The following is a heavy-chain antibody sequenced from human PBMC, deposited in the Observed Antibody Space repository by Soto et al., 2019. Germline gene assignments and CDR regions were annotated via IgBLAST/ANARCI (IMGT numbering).Heavy chain of an antibody. CDR3: ARDSGNGWAF. J-gene: IGHJ4*02. CDR1: GGTFSGYT. V-gene: IGHV1-69*04. D-gene: IGHD6-19*01. CDR2: IIPVHHLS. Sequence: QVQLVQSGAEVKKPGSSVKVSCKASGGTFSGYTINWVRQAPVQGLEWMGRIIPVHHLSTYAQKFQVRVTITADTSTTTAYMELHNLTSEDTAIYYCARDSGNGWAFWGQGTLLSVSS.